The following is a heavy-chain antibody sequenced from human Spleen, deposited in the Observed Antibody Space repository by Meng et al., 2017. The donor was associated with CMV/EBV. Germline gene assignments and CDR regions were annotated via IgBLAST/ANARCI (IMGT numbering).Heavy chain of an antibody. Sequence: GSVSSGSYYWSWIRQPPGKGLEWIGYIYYSGSTNYNPSLKSRVTISVDTSKNQFSLKLSSVTAADTAVYYCARDTRTTSGSYFPFDPWGQGTLVTVSS. V-gene: IGHV4-61*01. D-gene: IGHD1-26*01. CDR1: GSVSSGSYY. CDR3: ARDTRTTSGSYFPFDP. J-gene: IGHJ5*02. CDR2: IYYSGST.